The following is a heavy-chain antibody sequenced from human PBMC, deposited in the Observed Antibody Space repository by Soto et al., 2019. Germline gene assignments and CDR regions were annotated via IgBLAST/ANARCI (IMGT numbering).Heavy chain of an antibody. D-gene: IGHD3-9*01. CDR2: ILPIFGPP. J-gene: IGHJ4*02. V-gene: IGHV1-69*01. CDR1: GGTVTNYG. Sequence: QVQLVQCGAEVKKPGSSVTISCTASGGTVTNYGLSWVRQAPGQGLEWLGGILPIFGPPNYAQKFQDRLIITADAATNTAYMELSSLRSDDTAVYYCAREDFLTPGPFGHWGQGTLVTVSS. CDR3: AREDFLTPGPFGH.